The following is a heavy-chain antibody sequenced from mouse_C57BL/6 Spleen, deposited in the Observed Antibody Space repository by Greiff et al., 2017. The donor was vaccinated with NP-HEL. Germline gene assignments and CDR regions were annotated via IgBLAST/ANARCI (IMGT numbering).Heavy chain of an antibody. CDR2: IDPSDSET. D-gene: IGHD2-4*01. J-gene: IGHJ2*01. CDR3: ARGENYYDSDHDFDY. Sequence: QVQLQQPGAELVRPGSSVKLSCKASGYTFTSYWMHWVKQRPIQGLEWIGNIDPSDSETHYNQKFKDKATLTVDKSSSTAYMQLSSLTSEDSAVYYCARGENYYDSDHDFDYWGQGTTLTVSS. V-gene: IGHV1-52*01. CDR1: GYTFTSYW.